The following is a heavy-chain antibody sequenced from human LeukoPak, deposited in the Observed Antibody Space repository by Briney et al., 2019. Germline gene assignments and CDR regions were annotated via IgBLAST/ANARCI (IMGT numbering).Heavy chain of an antibody. V-gene: IGHV4-34*01. J-gene: IGHJ5*02. D-gene: IGHD2-15*01. Sequence: SETLSLTCAVYGGSFSGYYWSWIRQPPGKGLEWIGEINHSGSTNYNPSLKSRVTISVDTSKNQFFLKLSSVTAADTAVYYCARGRTRYCSGGSCYLWFDPWGQGTLVTVSS. CDR3: ARGRTRYCSGGSCYLWFDP. CDR2: INHSGST. CDR1: GGSFSGYY.